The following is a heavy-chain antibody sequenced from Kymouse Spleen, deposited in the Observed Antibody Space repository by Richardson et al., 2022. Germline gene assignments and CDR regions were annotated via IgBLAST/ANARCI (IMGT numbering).Heavy chain of an antibody. D-gene: IGHD3-10*01. J-gene: IGHJ2*01. V-gene: IGHV3-9*01. CDR2: ISWNSGSI. CDR1: GFTFDDYA. CDR3: AKDYYGSGSYFDL. Sequence: EVQLVESGGGLVQPGRSLRLSCAASGFTFDDYAMHWVRQAPGKGLEWVSGISWNSGSIGYADSVKGRFTISRDNAKNSLYLQMNSLRAEDTALYYCAKDYYGSGSYFDLWGRGTLVTVSS.